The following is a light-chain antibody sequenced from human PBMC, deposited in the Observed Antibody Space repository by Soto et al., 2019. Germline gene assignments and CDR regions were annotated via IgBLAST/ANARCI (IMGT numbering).Light chain of an antibody. V-gene: IGLV3-21*02. CDR2: DDS. Sequence: SYELTQPPSVSVAPGQTARITCGGNNIDSKSVHWYQQKPGQAPVLVVYDDSDRPSGIPERFSGSNSGNTATLTITRVEAGDEADYYCQVWDSTSDHPGVFGGGTKLTVL. J-gene: IGLJ2*01. CDR1: NIDSKS. CDR3: QVWDSTSDHPGV.